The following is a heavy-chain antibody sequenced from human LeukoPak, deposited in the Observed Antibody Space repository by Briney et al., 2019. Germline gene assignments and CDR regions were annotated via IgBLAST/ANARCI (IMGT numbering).Heavy chain of an antibody. Sequence: PGGSLRLSCAASGFTFDDYAMHWVRQAPGKGLEWVSGISWNSGSIGYADSVKGQFTISRDNAKNSLYLQMSSLRAEDTALYYCAKDEVSDCSSTSCYRNWGQGTLVTVSS. J-gene: IGHJ4*02. CDR3: AKDEVSDCSSTSCYRN. V-gene: IGHV3-9*01. CDR1: GFTFDDYA. D-gene: IGHD2-2*02. CDR2: ISWNSGSI.